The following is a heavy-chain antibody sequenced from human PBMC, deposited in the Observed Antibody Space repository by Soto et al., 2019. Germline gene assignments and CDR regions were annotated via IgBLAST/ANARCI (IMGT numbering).Heavy chain of an antibody. CDR1: GFTFDDYA. CDR3: AKEYSSLGLYYKHGLDV. Sequence: LRLSCAASGFTFDDYAMHWVRQAPGKGLEWVSGISWNSATIAYGDSVKGRFTISRDNAKNSLYLQMNSLRPEDTALYYCAKEYSSLGLYYKHGLDVWGQGTTVTVS. CDR2: ISWNSATI. V-gene: IGHV3-9*01. J-gene: IGHJ6*02. D-gene: IGHD4-4*01.